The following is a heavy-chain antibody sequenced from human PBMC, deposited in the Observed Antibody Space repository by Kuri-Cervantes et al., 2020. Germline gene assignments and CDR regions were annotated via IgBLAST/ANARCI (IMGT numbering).Heavy chain of an antibody. J-gene: IGHJ6*02. CDR2: INHSGST. CDR3: ARGRYCGGDCYYYYYYGMDV. D-gene: IGHD2-21*02. CDR1: GGSFSGYY. V-gene: IGHV4-34*01. Sequence: SQTLSLTCAVYGGSFSGYYWSWIRQPPGKGLEWIGEINHSGSTNYNPSLKSRVTISVDTSKNQFSLKLSSVTAADTAVYYCARGRYCGGDCYYYYYYGMDVWGQGTTVTVSS.